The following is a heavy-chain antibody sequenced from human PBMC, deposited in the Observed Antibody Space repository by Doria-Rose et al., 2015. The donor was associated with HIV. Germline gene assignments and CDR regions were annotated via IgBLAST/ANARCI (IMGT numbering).Heavy chain of an antibody. D-gene: IGHD6-13*01. CDR2: IFADDER. CDR3: ARIKSSRWYHKYYFDF. Sequence: SGPVLVKPTETLTLTCTVSGVSLSSPGMGVSWIRQPPGKALEWLANIFADDERSYKTSLKSRLTISRRSSKSLVVLPMTDMDPVDTATYYCARIKSSRWYHKYYFDFWGQGTLVIVSA. J-gene: IGHJ4*02. CDR1: GVSLSSPGMG. V-gene: IGHV2-26*01.